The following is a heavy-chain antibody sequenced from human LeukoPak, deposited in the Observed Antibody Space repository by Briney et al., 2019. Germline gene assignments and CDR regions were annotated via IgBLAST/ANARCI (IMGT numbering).Heavy chain of an antibody. CDR2: ISAYNGNT. CDR1: GYTFTSYG. J-gene: IGHJ6*02. V-gene: IGHV1-18*01. CDR3: ARDLLIVVVPAAMATSNYGMDV. D-gene: IGHD2-2*01. Sequence: ASVKVSCKASGYTFTSYGISWVRQAPGQGLEWMGWISAYNGNTNYAQKLRGRVTMTTDTSTSTAYMELRSLRSDDTAVYYCARDLLIVVVPAAMATSNYGMDVWGQGTTVTVSS.